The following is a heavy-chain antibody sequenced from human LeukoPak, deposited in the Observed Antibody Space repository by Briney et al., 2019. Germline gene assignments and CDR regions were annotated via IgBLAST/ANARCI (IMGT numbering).Heavy chain of an antibody. Sequence: PSETLSLTCTVSGGSISSGGYYWSWIRQHPGKGLEWIGYIYYSGSTYYNPSLKSRVTISVDTSKNQFSLKLSSVTAADTAVYYCARAPAASPGSFDYWGQGTLVTVSS. D-gene: IGHD6-13*01. CDR3: ARAPAASPGSFDY. CDR1: GGSISSGGYY. J-gene: IGHJ4*02. V-gene: IGHV4-31*03. CDR2: IYYSGST.